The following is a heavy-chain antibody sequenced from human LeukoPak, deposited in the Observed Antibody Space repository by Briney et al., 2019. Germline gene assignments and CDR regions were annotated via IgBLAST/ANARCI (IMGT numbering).Heavy chain of an antibody. D-gene: IGHD3-10*01. J-gene: IGHJ6*03. Sequence: GGSLRLSCAASGFTFSSYAMHWVRQAPGKGLEWVAVISYDGSNKYYADSVKGRFTISRDNSKNTLYLQMNSLRAEDTAVYYCARGPYASGSYYKGEYYYYMDVWGKGTTVTISS. CDR1: GFTFSSYA. CDR3: ARGPYASGSYYKGEYYYYMDV. CDR2: ISYDGSNK. V-gene: IGHV3-30*04.